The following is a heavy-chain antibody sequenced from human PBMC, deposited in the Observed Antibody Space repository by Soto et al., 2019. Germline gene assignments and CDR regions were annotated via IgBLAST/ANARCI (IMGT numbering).Heavy chain of an antibody. V-gene: IGHV3-9*01. CDR3: AKDHGGRSWYGGIDY. D-gene: IGHD6-13*01. CDR2: VNWNSRSI. CDR1: GFTFDDHA. Sequence: EVQLVESGGGLVQPGRSLRLSCAASGFTFDDHAMHWVRQAPGKGLEWVSGVNWNSRSIDYADSVKGRFTISRDNAKNSLYLQMNRLSPEDTALYYCAKDHGGRSWYGGIDYWGQGTLVTVSS. J-gene: IGHJ4*02.